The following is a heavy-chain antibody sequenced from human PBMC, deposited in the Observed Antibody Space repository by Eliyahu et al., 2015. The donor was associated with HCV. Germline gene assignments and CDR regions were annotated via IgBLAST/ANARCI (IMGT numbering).Heavy chain of an antibody. Sequence: GSTYYADSVKGXFTISRDTSKNTLHXQMNSLXXEDTAIXYCATALSGTNYFDSWGQGALVTVSS. V-gene: IGHV3-23*01. J-gene: IGHJ4*02. D-gene: IGHD5-12*01. CDR3: ATALSGTNYFDS. CDR2: GST.